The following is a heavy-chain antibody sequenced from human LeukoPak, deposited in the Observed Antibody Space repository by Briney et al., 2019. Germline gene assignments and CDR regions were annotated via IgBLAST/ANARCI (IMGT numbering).Heavy chain of an antibody. CDR2: ISTTGSSI. J-gene: IGHJ4*02. CDR3: AKEYCSGGACPLYYFDY. CDR1: GFTFSSYE. D-gene: IGHD2-15*01. V-gene: IGHV3-48*03. Sequence: GGSLRLSCAASGFTFSSYEMNWVRQAPGKGLEWVSYISTTGSSIYYADSVKGRFTISRDNVKNLLYLQMNSLRAEDTAVYYCAKEYCSGGACPLYYFDYWGQGALVTVSS.